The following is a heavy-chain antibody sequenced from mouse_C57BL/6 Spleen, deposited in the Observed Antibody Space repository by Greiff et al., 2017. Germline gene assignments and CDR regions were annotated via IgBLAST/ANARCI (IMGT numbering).Heavy chain of an antibody. D-gene: IGHD1-1*01. Sequence: VQLQQSGPELVKPGASVKIPCKASGYTFTDYNMDWVKQSHGKSLEWIGDINPNHGGTIYNQKFKGKATLTVDKSSSTAYMELRSLTSEDTAVYYCARSHYYGSSLYAMDDWGQGTSVTVSS. J-gene: IGHJ4*01. V-gene: IGHV1-18*01. CDR3: ARSHYYGSSLYAMDD. CDR1: GYTFTDYN. CDR2: INPNHGGT.